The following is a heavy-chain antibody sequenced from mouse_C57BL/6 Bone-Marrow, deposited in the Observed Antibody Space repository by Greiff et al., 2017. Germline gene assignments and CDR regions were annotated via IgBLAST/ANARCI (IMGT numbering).Heavy chain of an antibody. CDR3: ARVYYSNPFAY. V-gene: IGHV1-59*01. D-gene: IGHD2-5*01. CDR2: IDPSDSYT. CDR1: GYTFTSYW. Sequence: QVQLQQPGAELVRPGTSVKLSCKASGYTFTSYWMHWVKQRPGQGLEWIGVIDPSDSYTNYNQKFKGKATLPVDTFSSAAYMQRSSLTSEDSAVYYCARVYYSNPFAYWGQGTLVTVSA. J-gene: IGHJ3*01.